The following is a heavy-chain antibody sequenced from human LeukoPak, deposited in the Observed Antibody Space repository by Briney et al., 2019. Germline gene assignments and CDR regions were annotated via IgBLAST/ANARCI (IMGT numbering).Heavy chain of an antibody. CDR2: ISSSGSTI. V-gene: IGHV3-48*03. Sequence: PGGSLRLSCAASGFTFSSYEVNWVRQAPGKGLEWVSYISSSGSTIYYADSVKGRFTISRDNAKNSLYLQMNSLRAEDTAVYYCAVVVVPAAELVPDAFDIWGQGTMVTVSS. J-gene: IGHJ3*02. D-gene: IGHD2-2*01. CDR1: GFTFSSYE. CDR3: AVVVVPAAELVPDAFDI.